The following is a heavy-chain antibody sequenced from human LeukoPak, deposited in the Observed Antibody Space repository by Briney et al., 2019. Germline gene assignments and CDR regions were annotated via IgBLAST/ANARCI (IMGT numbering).Heavy chain of an antibody. CDR1: GDSISSSDNY. CDR3: ARHPHYYYDNSAR. D-gene: IGHD3-22*01. CDR2: FYYSRNT. V-gene: IGHV4-39*01. J-gene: IGHJ4*02. Sequence: SETLSLTCTVSGDSISSSDNYWGWIRQPPGKGLEWIGSFYYSRNTYYNPSLKSRVTISVDTSKNQLSLTLTPVSAADTAVYYCARHPHYYYDNSARWGQGTLVTVSS.